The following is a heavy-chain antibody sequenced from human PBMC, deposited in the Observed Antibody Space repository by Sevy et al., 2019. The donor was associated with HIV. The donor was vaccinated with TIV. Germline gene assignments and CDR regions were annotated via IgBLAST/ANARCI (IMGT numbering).Heavy chain of an antibody. V-gene: IGHV3-23*01. CDR1: GFIFNSYP. D-gene: IGHD5-12*01. Sequence: GGSLRLSCAASGFIFNSYPISWVRQAPGKGLEWVSSISASGGSIYYADSVKGRFTISRDNSKKTVDLQMNSLRAGDTALYYCAREDSGYEYWGQGTLVTVSS. CDR2: ISASGGSI. CDR3: AREDSGYEY. J-gene: IGHJ4*02.